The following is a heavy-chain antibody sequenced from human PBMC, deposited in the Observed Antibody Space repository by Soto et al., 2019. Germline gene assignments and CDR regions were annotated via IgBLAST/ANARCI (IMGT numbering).Heavy chain of an antibody. J-gene: IGHJ1*01. CDR2: IHSSGSI. CDR1: GGSMSSYY. V-gene: IGHV4-4*09. CDR3: ARDLDGLYDDTSGPFPRPG. Sequence: SETLSLTCTVSGGSMSSYYWTWIRQAPGRGLEWIGYIHSSGSIYYNPSLKSRATMSIDTAGNQFSLKVSSVTVADTAVYYCARDLDGLYDDTSGPFPRPGWGQGTLVTVSS. D-gene: IGHD3-22*01.